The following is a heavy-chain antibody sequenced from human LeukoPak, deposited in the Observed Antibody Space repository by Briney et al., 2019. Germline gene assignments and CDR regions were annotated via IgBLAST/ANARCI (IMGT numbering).Heavy chain of an antibody. CDR3: ARGRTIYYYDSSGALHFDY. V-gene: IGHV3-7*01. J-gene: IGHJ4*02. CDR1: GFTFTNAW. Sequence: GGSLRLSCAASGFTFTNAWMSWVRQAPGKGLEWVANIKQDGSEKYYVDSVKGRFTISRDNAKNSLYLQMNSLRAEDTAVYYCARGRTIYYYDSSGALHFDYWGQGTLVTVSS. D-gene: IGHD3-22*01. CDR2: IKQDGSEK.